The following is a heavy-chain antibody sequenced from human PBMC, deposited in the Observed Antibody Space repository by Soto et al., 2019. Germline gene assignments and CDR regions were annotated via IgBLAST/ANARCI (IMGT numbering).Heavy chain of an antibody. CDR1: GGTFGSYA. Sequence: QVQLVQSGAEVKKPGSSVKVSCKASGGTFGSYAISWVRQAPGQGLEWMGGIIPIPGTANYAQKFQGRVTIAAHESTSTAYMERSSLRSEDTAVYYCARSQGSSTSLEIYYYYYYGMDVWGQGTTVTVSS. J-gene: IGHJ6*02. D-gene: IGHD2-2*01. CDR2: IIPIPGTA. V-gene: IGHV1-69*01. CDR3: ARSQGSSTSLEIYYYYYYGMDV.